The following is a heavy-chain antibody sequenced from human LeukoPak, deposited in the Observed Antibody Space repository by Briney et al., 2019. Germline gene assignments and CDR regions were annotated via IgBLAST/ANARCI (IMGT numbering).Heavy chain of an antibody. D-gene: IGHD5-24*01. V-gene: IGHV3-53*01. CDR2: IYSGGRT. J-gene: IGHJ4*02. Sequence: GGSLRLSCAASGFTVSSNYMSWVRQAPGKGLEWVSVIYSGGRTYYADSVKGRFTISRDNSKNTVYLQMNSLRAEDTAVYYCARGRDGYNSLDYWGQGTLVTVSS. CDR3: ARGRDGYNSLDY. CDR1: GFTVSSNY.